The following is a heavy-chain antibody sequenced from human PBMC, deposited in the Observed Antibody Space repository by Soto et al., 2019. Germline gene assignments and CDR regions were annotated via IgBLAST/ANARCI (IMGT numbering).Heavy chain of an antibody. D-gene: IGHD4-17*01. CDR1: GFTFSSYW. CDR2: INSDGSST. J-gene: IGHJ4*02. V-gene: IGHV3-74*01. CDR3: ARGRNDYALFDY. Sequence: GGSLRLSCAASGFTFSSYWMHWVRQAPGKGLVWVSRINSDGSSTSYADSVKGRFTISRYNAKNTVYLQINRLRAEATAGYFCARGRNDYALFDYWGQGTLVTVSS.